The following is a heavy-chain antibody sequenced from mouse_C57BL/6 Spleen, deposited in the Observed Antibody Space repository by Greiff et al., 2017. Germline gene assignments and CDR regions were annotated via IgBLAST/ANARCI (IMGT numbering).Heavy chain of an antibody. CDR2: IYPGSGST. CDR3: ARDDDGYSYYFDY. CDR1: GYTFTSYW. J-gene: IGHJ2*01. V-gene: IGHV1-55*01. D-gene: IGHD2-3*01. Sequence: QVQLKESGAELVKPGASVKMSCKASGYTFTSYWITWVKQRPGQGLEWIGDIYPGSGSTNYNEKFKSKATLTVDTSSSTAYMQLSSLTSEDSAVYYCARDDDGYSYYFDYWGQGTTLTVSS.